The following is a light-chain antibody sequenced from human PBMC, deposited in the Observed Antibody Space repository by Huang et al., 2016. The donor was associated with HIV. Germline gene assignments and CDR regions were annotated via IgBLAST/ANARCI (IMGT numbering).Light chain of an antibody. CDR3: RQSFSMPYT. Sequence: DIQMTQSPSSLSASVGARVTITCRASQGIGSYLNWYQQNPGKAPKLLIYAASSLQSGVPSRCSGSGSGTDFTLTISSLQPEDIATYYCRQSFSMPYTFGRGTKLEIK. J-gene: IGKJ2*01. CDR2: AAS. V-gene: IGKV1-39*01. CDR1: QGIGSY.